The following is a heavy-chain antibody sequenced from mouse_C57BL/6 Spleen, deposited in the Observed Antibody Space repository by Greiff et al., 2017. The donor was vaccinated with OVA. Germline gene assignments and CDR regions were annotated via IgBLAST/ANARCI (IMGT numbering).Heavy chain of an antibody. J-gene: IGHJ4*01. V-gene: IGHV1-22*01. CDR2: INPNNGGT. CDR3: ARSGDGYYVSMDY. CDR1: GYTFTDYN. D-gene: IGHD2-3*01. Sequence: EVKLQESGPELVKPGASVKMSCKASGYTFTDYNMHWVKQSHGKSLEWIGYINPNNGGTSYNQKFKGKATLTVNKSSSTAYMELRSLTSEDSAVYYCARSGDGYYVSMDYWGQGTSVTVSS.